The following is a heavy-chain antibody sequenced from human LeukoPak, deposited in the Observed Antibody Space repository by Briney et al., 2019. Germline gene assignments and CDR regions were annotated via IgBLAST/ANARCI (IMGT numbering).Heavy chain of an antibody. CDR1: GFTFSSYW. D-gene: IGHD1-7*01. CDR2: INTDGSST. V-gene: IGHV3-74*03. CDR3: AKDSLGTTGAFDI. J-gene: IGHJ3*02. Sequence: GGSLRLSCAASGFTFSSYWMHWVRQAPGKGLVWVSRINTDGSSTKYADSVKGRFTISRDNAKNTLYLQMNSLRAEDTAVYYCAKDSLGTTGAFDIWGQGTMVTVSS.